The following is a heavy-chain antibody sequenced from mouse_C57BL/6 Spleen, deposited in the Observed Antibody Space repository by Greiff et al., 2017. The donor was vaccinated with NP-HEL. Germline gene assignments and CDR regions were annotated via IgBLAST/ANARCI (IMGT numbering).Heavy chain of an antibody. J-gene: IGHJ4*01. CDR1: GYAFSSYW. V-gene: IGHV1-80*01. CDR2: IYPGDGDT. D-gene: IGHD1-1*01. Sequence: VQLQQSGAELVKPGASVKISCKASGYAFSSYWMNWVKQRPGKGLEWIGQIYPGDGDTNYNGKFKGKATLTADKSSSTAYMQLSSLTSEDSAVYFCARSGVITTVAYYAMDYWGQGTSVTVSS. CDR3: ARSGVITTVAYYAMDY.